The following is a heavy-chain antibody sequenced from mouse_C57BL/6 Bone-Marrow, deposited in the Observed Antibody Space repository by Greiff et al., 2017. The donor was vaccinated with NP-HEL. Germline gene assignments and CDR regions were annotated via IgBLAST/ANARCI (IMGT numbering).Heavy chain of an antibody. V-gene: IGHV1-55*01. J-gene: IGHJ4*01. CDR2: IYPGSGST. CDR3: ARSLYDGYYNYAMDY. Sequence: VQLQQPGAELVKPGASVKMSCKASGYTFTSYWITWVKQRPGQGLEWIGDIYPGSGSTNYNEKLKSKATLTVDTSSSTAYMQLSSLTSEDSAVYYCARSLYDGYYNYAMDYWGQGTSVTVSS. D-gene: IGHD2-3*01. CDR1: GYTFTSYW.